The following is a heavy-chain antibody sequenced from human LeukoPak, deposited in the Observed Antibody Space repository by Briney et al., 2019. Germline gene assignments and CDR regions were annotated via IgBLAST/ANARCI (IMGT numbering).Heavy chain of an antibody. CDR3: ARAAKGLVDLVVVPAAFPVDY. CDR1: GYTFSGYY. Sequence: ASVKVSCKASGYTFSGYYMHWVRQAPGQGLEWMGWITPNSGGTNYAQKFQGRVTMTTDTSTTTAFMDLRSLRSDDTAVYYCARAAKGLVDLVVVPAAFPVDYWGQGTLVTVSS. CDR2: ITPNSGGT. D-gene: IGHD2-2*01. V-gene: IGHV1-2*02. J-gene: IGHJ4*02.